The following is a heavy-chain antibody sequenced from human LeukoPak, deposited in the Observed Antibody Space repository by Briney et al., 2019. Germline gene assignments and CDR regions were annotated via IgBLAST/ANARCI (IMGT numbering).Heavy chain of an antibody. V-gene: IGHV3-53*01. D-gene: IGHD6-19*01. CDR2: IYSGGST. Sequence: GGSLRLSCTASGFTVSSNYMSWVRQAPGKGLEWVSVIYSGGSTYHADSGKGRFTISRDKSKNTLYLQMNSLRAEDTAVYYCARDLGAVAGHRAIDIWGQGTMVTVSS. J-gene: IGHJ3*02. CDR1: GFTVSSNY. CDR3: ARDLGAVAGHRAIDI.